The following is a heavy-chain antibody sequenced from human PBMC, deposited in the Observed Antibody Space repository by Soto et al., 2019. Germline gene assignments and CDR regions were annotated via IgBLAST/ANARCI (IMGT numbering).Heavy chain of an antibody. CDR3: ASTSGSYYGYYYYGMDV. D-gene: IGHD1-26*01. CDR2: IYYSGST. Sequence: KASETLSLTCTVSGGSISSYYWSWIRQPPGKGLEWIGYIYYSGSTNYNPSLKSRVTISVDTSKNQFSLKLSSVTAADTAVYYCASTSGSYYGYYYYGMDVWGQGTTVTVSS. J-gene: IGHJ6*02. CDR1: GGSISSYY. V-gene: IGHV4-59*01.